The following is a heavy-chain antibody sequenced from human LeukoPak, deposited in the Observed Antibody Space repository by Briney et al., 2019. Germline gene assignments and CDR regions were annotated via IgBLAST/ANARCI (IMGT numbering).Heavy chain of an antibody. CDR3: ARGYDTTGYFSY. CDR2: IDTNTGNP. Sequence: GASVKVSCKASGYTFTNYTLNWVRQAPGQGLEWMGWIDTNTGNPTYAQGFIGRFVFSLDTSVTTACLQTSSLKAEDTAVYYCARGYDTTGYFSYWGQGTLVAVSS. CDR1: GYTFTNYT. D-gene: IGHD3-22*01. J-gene: IGHJ4*02. V-gene: IGHV7-4-1*02.